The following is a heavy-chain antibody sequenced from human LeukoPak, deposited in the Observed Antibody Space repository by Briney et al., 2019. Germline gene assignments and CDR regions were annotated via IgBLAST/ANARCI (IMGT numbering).Heavy chain of an antibody. V-gene: IGHV3-74*01. CDR2: INSDGIST. CDR3: AKGGATVIDY. D-gene: IGHD4-17*01. Sequence: GGSLRLSCAASGFTFSSYWMHWVRQAPGKGLVWVSRINSDGISTSYADSVKGRFTISRDNAKNTLYLQMDSLRADDTAVYYCAKGGATVIDYWGQGTLVTVSS. J-gene: IGHJ4*02. CDR1: GFTFSSYW.